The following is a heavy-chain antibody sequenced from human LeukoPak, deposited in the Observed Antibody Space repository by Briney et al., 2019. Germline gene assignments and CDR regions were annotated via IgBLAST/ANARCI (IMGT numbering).Heavy chain of an antibody. D-gene: IGHD3-3*01. CDR3: ARDPRRITIFGVVIWFAP. V-gene: IGHV3-74*01. Sequence: GGSLRLSCAASGFTFSSYWMHWVRQAPGKGLVWVSRINTDGSSTSYADSVKGRFTISRDNAKNTLYLQMNSLRAEDTAVYYCARDPRRITIFGVVIWFAPWGQGTLVTASS. CDR1: GFTFSSYW. J-gene: IGHJ5*02. CDR2: INTDGSST.